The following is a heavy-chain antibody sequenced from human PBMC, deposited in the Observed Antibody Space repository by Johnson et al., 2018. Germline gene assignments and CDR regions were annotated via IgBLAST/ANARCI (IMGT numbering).Heavy chain of an antibody. V-gene: IGHV3-30*04. Sequence: QVQLVESGGGVVQPGRSLRLSCAASGFTFSNYAMHWVRQAPGKGLDWVAVISYDGSYKYYADSVRGRFTISRDNSENTLFLQMNSLGAEDTAVYYCARVLRPAAGVRGGALVVWGQGTMVIVSS. CDR2: ISYDGSYK. J-gene: IGHJ3*01. CDR3: ARVLRPAAGVRGGALVV. CDR1: GFTFSNYA. D-gene: IGHD6-19*01.